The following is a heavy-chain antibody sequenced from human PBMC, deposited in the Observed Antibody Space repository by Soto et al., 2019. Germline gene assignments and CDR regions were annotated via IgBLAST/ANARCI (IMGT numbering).Heavy chain of an antibody. V-gene: IGHV3-23*01. D-gene: IGHD3-9*01. CDR1: GFTFSSYA. Sequence: EVQLLESGGGLVQPGGSLKISCAVSGFTFSSYAMSWVRQAPGKGLEWVSGISGTGRVTNYAESVKGRFTISRDNPTNTLSLEMERLRAEDTAVYFLAKGVHYDIVNGIESFDHWGQGTLVTVSS. CDR2: ISGTGRVT. CDR3: AKGVHYDIVNGIESFDH. J-gene: IGHJ1*01.